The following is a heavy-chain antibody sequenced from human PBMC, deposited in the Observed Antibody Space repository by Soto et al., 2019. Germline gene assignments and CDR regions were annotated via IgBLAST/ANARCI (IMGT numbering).Heavy chain of an antibody. V-gene: IGHV1-8*01. D-gene: IGHD3-9*01. Sequence: ASVKVSCKASGYTFTSYDINWVRQATGQGLEWMGWMNPNSGNTGYAQKFQGRVTMTRNTSISTAYMELSSLRSEDTAVYYCARGGDDYDILTGYYTGYYSYSTDVWGKGTTVTVSS. CDR1: GYTFTSYD. CDR2: MNPNSGNT. CDR3: ARGGDDYDILTGYYTGYYSYSTDV. J-gene: IGHJ6*03.